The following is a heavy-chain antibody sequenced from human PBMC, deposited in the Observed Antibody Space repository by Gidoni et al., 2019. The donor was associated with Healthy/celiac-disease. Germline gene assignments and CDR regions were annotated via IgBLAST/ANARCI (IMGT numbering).Heavy chain of an antibody. V-gene: IGHV3-23*01. J-gene: IGHJ6*02. CDR3: ARYGDRRGYGMDV. Sequence: EVQLLESGGGLVQPGGFLNLPCAAAGFPFSSYAISWVRQATGKGLELVSAISGSGGSTYYADSVKGRFTISRDNSKNTLYLQMNSLRAEDTAVYYCARYGDRRGYGMDVWGQGTTVTVSS. CDR1: GFPFSSYA. CDR2: ISGSGGST. D-gene: IGHD4-17*01.